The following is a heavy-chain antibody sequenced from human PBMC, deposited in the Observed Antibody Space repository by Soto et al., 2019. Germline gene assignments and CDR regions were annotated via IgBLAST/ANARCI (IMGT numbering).Heavy chain of an antibody. D-gene: IGHD2-2*01. CDR1: GGSFSGYY. J-gene: IGHJ4*02. V-gene: IGHV4-34*01. CDR3: ARGGYCSSASCYIAY. CDR2: INHSEST. Sequence: QVQLQQWGAGLLKPSETLSLTCAVYGGSFSGYYWSWIRQPPGKGLEWIGEINHSESTNYNPSLKSRVTISVDPSKDPFSLQLSSVTAEDTAVYYCARGGYCSSASCYIAYWGQGTLVTVSS.